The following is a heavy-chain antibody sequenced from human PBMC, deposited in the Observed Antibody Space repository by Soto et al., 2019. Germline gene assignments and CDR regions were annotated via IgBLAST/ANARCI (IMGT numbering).Heavy chain of an antibody. CDR2: ISRSGDNT. CDR1: GFTFTNYA. V-gene: IGHV3-23*01. J-gene: IGHJ4*02. D-gene: IGHD5-18*01. CDR3: ANGPGYSSGYVPGFDF. Sequence: EVQLLESGGGLVQDGGSLRLSCAASGFTFTNYAMSWVRQAPGKGLDWVSSISRSGDNTYYADSVKGRFTVSRDNSKDTLYLQMNSLRAEDTAVYYCANGPGYSSGYVPGFDFWGQGTLVTVSS.